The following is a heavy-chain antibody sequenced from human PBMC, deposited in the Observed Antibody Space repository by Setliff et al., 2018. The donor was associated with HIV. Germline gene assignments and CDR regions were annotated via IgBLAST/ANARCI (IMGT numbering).Heavy chain of an antibody. J-gene: IGHJ3*02. Sequence: ASVKVTCKASTYTFSSYVINWVRQAPGQGLEWMGRISVYNGNTIYAQKLQGRVIMTTDTSTSTAYMELRSLRSDDTAMYYCATQRDIVMVPGQGGFDIWAQGTMVTVSS. CDR2: ISVYNGNT. D-gene: IGHD2-2*01. CDR1: TYTFSSYV. V-gene: IGHV1-18*01. CDR3: ATQRDIVMVPGQGGFDI.